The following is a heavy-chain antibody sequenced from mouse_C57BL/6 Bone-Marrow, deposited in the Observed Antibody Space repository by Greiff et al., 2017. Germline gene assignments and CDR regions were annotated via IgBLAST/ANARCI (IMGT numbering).Heavy chain of an antibody. CDR3: TCDNDVRLAY. CDR2: IDPSVSYT. J-gene: IGHJ3*01. Sequence: VQLQQPGAELVMPGASVKLSCKASGYTFTSYWMHWVKQRPGQGLEWIGEIDPSVSYTNYNQKFKGKSTLTVDKSSSTAYMQRSSLTSEYSAVYYCTCDNDVRLAYGGQGTLVTVSA. CDR1: GYTFTSYW. V-gene: IGHV1-69*01. D-gene: IGHD2-4*01.